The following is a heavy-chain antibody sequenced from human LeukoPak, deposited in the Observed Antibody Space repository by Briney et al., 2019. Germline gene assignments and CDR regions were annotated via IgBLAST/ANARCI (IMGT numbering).Heavy chain of an antibody. J-gene: IGHJ6*03. D-gene: IGHD3-10*01. Sequence: SETLSLTCTVSGGSISSSSYYWGWIRQPPGKGLEWIGSIYYSGSTYYDPSLKSRVTISVDTSKNQFSLKLSSVTAADTAVYYCATPIPHGSDPGLYYYYMDVWGKGTTVTISS. CDR2: IYYSGST. V-gene: IGHV4-39*07. CDR1: GGSISSSSYY. CDR3: ATPIPHGSDPGLYYYYMDV.